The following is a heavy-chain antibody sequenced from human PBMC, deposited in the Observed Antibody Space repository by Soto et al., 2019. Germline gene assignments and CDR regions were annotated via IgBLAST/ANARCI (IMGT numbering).Heavy chain of an antibody. J-gene: IGHJ4*01. D-gene: IGHD2-15*01. CDR2: IYQSEST. CDR3: VVGLSGGCVYLSAFVDY. Sequence: TLSVTWTVSGGATIRSNWRRWVRRPQGKGLEWIGEIYQSESTNYNPSLKSRVPISVDKSKNQFSLKLRSVTAADTTVYDCVVGLSGGCVYLSAFVDY. V-gene: IGHV4-4*02. CDR1: GGATIRSNW.